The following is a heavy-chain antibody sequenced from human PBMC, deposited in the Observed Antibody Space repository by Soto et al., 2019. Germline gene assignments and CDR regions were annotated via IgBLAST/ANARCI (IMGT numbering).Heavy chain of an antibody. CDR2: LSDSGTT. J-gene: IGHJ4*02. Sequence: HPGGSLRLSCTASGFTFSSHAMTWVRQAPGKGLEWVSGLSDSGTTFYADSVKGRFTISRDNSKNTLYLQMNSLRAEDTAVYYCHGYGYWGQGTLVTVSS. D-gene: IGHD5-12*01. V-gene: IGHV3-23*01. CDR3: HGYGY. CDR1: GFTFSSHA.